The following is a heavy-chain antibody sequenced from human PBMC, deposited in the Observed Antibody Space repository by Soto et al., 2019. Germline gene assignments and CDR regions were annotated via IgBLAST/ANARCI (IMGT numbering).Heavy chain of an antibody. J-gene: IGHJ6*03. V-gene: IGHV3-66*01. D-gene: IGHD1-1*01. CDR3: AGGLDPIHYYYYYYMDV. Sequence: EVQLVESGGGLVQPGGSLRLSCAASGFTVSSNYMSWVRKAPGKGLEWVSVIYSGGSTYYADSVKGRFTISRDNSKNTLYLQMNSLRAEDTAVYYCAGGLDPIHYYYYYYMDVWGKGTTVTVSS. CDR2: IYSGGST. CDR1: GFTVSSNY.